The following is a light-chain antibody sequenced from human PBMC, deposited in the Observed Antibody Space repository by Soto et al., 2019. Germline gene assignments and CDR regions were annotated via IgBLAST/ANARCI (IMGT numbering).Light chain of an antibody. V-gene: IGKV3-11*01. CDR3: QQRFSWPLT. J-gene: IGKJ5*01. Sequence: LTQSPSTLSVSPVDRFALSCMASQSVGTSLAWYQQKPGQTPRLLIYEAAIRATGIPARFSASGSGTDFILTISSLAPEDFAVYFCQQRFSWPLTFGGGTRLEIK. CDR2: EAA. CDR1: QSVGTS.